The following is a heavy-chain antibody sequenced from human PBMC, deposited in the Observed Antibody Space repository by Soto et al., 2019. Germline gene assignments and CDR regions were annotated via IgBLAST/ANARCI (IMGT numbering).Heavy chain of an antibody. J-gene: IGHJ5*02. CDR1: GGSISSGGYY. V-gene: IGHV4-31*03. D-gene: IGHD1-1*01. CDR3: AANWNENWFDP. Sequence: LSLTCTVSGGSISSGGYYWSWIRQHPGKGLEWIGYIYYSGSTYYNPSLKSRVTISVDTSKNQFSLKLSSVTAADTAVYYCAANWNENWFDPWGQGTLVTVSS. CDR2: IYYSGST.